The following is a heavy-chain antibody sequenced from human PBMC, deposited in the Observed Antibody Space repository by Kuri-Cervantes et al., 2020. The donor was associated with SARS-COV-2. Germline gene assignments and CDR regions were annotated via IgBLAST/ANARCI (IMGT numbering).Heavy chain of an antibody. CDR2: IDWAGDK. J-gene: IGHJ5*02. Sequence: SGPTLVKPTQTLTLTCTFSGFSLSTSGMCVSWIRQPRGKALEWLALIDWAGDKYYSTSLKTRLTISKDTSKNQVVLTMTNMDPVDTASYYCARISYYDFWSGFDPWGQGTLVTVSS. CDR1: GFSLSTSGMC. D-gene: IGHD3-3*01. CDR3: ARISYYDFWSGFDP. V-gene: IGHV2-70*01.